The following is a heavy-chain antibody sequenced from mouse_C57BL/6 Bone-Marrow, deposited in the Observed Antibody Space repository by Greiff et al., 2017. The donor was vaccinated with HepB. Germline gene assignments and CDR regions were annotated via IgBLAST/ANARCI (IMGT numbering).Heavy chain of an antibody. CDR3: ARIGPWFAY. CDR2: IWSGGST. Sequence: VQLQQSGPGLVQPSQSLSITCTVSGFSLTSYGVHWVRQSPGKGLEWLGVIWSGGSTDYNAAFISRLSISKDNSKSQVFFKMNSLQADDTAIYYCARIGPWFAYWGQGTLVTVSA. J-gene: IGHJ3*01. V-gene: IGHV2-2*01. CDR1: GFSLTSYG.